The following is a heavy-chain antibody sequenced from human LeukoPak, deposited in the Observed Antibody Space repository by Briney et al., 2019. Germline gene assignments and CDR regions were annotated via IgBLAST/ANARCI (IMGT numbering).Heavy chain of an antibody. J-gene: IGHJ6*03. CDR3: ARLQRYYYYMDV. CDR2: ISGSSSYI. D-gene: IGHD4-11*01. Sequence: GGTLRLSCAASGFTFSSYSMNWVRQAPGKGLEWVSSISGSSSYIYYADSVKGRFTISRDNAKNSLYLQMDSLRAEDTAVYYCARLQRYYYYMDVWGKGTTVTVSS. CDR1: GFTFSSYS. V-gene: IGHV3-21*01.